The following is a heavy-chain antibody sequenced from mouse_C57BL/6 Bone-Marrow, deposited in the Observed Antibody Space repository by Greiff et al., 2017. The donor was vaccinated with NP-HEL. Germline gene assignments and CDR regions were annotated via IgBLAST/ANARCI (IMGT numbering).Heavy chain of an antibody. V-gene: IGHV1-63*01. CDR3: ARRGTTVRRYFDV. J-gene: IGHJ1*03. D-gene: IGHD1-1*01. CDR1: GYTFTNYW. CDR2: IYPGGGYT. Sequence: LQESGAELVRPGTSVKMSCKASGYTFTNYWIGWAKQRPGHGLEWIGDIYPGGGYTNYNEKFKGKATLTADKSSSTAYMQFSSLTSEDSAIYYCARRGTTVRRYFDVWGTGTTVTVSS.